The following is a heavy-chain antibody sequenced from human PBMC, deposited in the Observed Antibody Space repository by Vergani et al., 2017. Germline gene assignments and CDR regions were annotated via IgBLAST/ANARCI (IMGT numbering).Heavy chain of an antibody. Sequence: QVQLVESGGGVVQPGRSLRLSCAASGFTFSSSGMHWVRQAPGKGLEWVAIIWYDESNKYYADSVKGRFTISRDNSKNTLYLQMNSLRAEDTAVYYCAKDKGYERHGDYGSYFDYWGQGTLVTVSS. CDR1: GFTFSSSG. CDR3: AKDKGYERHGDYGSYFDY. V-gene: IGHV3-33*06. D-gene: IGHD4-17*01. J-gene: IGHJ4*02. CDR2: IWYDESNK.